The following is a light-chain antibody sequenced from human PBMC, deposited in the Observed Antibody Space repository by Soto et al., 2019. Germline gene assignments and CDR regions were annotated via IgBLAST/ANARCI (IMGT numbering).Light chain of an antibody. CDR2: GAS. V-gene: IGKV3-20*01. Sequence: EVVMTKSPATLSVSTGERATLSCRASQSVNSNYLAWYQQKPGQAPRLLIFGASTRATGISDRFRGSGSGTDFTLTINRLEPEDFAVYYCQQYGSSPETFGQGTKADI. CDR3: QQYGSSPET. CDR1: QSVNSNY. J-gene: IGKJ1*01.